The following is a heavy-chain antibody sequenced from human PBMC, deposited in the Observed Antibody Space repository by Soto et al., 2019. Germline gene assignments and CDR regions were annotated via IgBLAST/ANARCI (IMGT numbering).Heavy chain of an antibody. D-gene: IGHD6-13*01. CDR1: GGSISSSCYY. V-gene: IGHV4-39*01. Sequence: QLQLQESGPGLVKPSETLSLTCTVSGGSISSSCYYCGWIRQPPGKWLEWIGSIYYSGSTYYNPSLKSRVTISVDTSKNQFSLKLSSVTAADTAVYYCARVGIAADGSYYMDVWGKGTTVTVSS. CDR3: ARVGIAADGSYYMDV. J-gene: IGHJ6*03. CDR2: IYYSGST.